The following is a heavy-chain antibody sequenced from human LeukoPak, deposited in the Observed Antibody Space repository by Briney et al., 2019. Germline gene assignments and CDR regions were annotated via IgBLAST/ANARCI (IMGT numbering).Heavy chain of an antibody. D-gene: IGHD2-2*01. CDR2: ISSSSSYI. CDR1: GFIVSSNY. Sequence: PGGSLRLSCAASGFIVSSNYMSWVRQAPGKGLEWVSSISSSSSYIYYADSVKGRFTISRDNAKNSLYLQMNSLRAEDTALYYCAKDSGTKAGVAFDIWGQGTMVTVSS. J-gene: IGHJ3*02. V-gene: IGHV3-21*04. CDR3: AKDSGTKAGVAFDI.